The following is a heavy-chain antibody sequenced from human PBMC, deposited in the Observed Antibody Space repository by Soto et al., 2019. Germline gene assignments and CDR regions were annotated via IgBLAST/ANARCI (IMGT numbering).Heavy chain of an antibody. D-gene: IGHD6-13*01. CDR1: GFTFANYA. CDR3: AKDGSSWQLFDY. CDR2: ISGNGGST. J-gene: IGHJ4*02. Sequence: EVQLLESGGGLLQPGGSLRLSCAASGFTFANYAMSWVRQAPGKGLECVSAISGNGGSTYYADSVKGRFTISRDNSKNTLYRQMNSLRAEDTAVYYCAKDGSSWQLFDYWGQGTLVTVSS. V-gene: IGHV3-23*01.